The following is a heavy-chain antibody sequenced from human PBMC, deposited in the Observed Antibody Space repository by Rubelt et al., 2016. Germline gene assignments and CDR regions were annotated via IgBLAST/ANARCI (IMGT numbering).Heavy chain of an antibody. V-gene: IGHV4-34*01. CDR1: GGSFSGYY. D-gene: IGHD1-26*01. Sequence: QVQLQQWGAGLLKPSETLSLTCAVYGGSFSGYYWSWIRQPPGKGLEWIGEINHSGRTNYNPSLKTRVTISVDTSKNQFSLKLSSVTAADTAVYYCARVSGSYLSLDYWGQGTLVTVSS. J-gene: IGHJ4*02. CDR3: ARVSGSYLSLDY. CDR2: INHSGRT.